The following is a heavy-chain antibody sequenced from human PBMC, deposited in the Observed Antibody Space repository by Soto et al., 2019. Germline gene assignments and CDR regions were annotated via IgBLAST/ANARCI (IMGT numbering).Heavy chain of an antibody. CDR1: GYSFTTYC. V-gene: IGHV5-51*01. D-gene: IGHD2-15*01. Sequence: GESLKISCKGSGYSFTTYCIAWVLQMPWKGLDWMGIIYPGDSHTKYSPSFQGQVTMSADKSFNTAYLQWSSLKASDTAMYYCARILHNRPYYYGMDVWGRGTTVTVSS. J-gene: IGHJ6*02. CDR3: ARILHNRPYYYGMDV. CDR2: IYPGDSHT.